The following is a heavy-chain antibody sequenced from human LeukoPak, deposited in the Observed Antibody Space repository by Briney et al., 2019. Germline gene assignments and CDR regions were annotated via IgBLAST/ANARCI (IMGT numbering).Heavy chain of an antibody. CDR1: GGSISSYY. CDR2: IYYSRST. V-gene: IGHV4-59*01. Sequence: KPSETLSLTCTVSGGSISSYYWSWIRQPPGKGLEWIGHIYYSRSTNYNPSLKSRVTISVDTPKNQFSLKLSSVTAADTAVYYCARYSCPNGVCYYFDYWGQGTLVTVSS. CDR3: ARYSCPNGVCYYFDY. D-gene: IGHD2-8*01. J-gene: IGHJ4*02.